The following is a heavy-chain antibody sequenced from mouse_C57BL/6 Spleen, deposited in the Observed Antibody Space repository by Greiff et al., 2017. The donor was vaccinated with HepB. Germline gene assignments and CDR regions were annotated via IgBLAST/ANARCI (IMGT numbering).Heavy chain of an antibody. J-gene: IGHJ4*01. CDR3: ARWRDYYGSSF. Sequence: QVQLKESGPELVKPGASVKISRKASGYAFSSSWMNWVKQRPGKGLEWIGRIYPGDGDTNYNGKFKGKATLTADKSSSTAYMQLSSLTSEDSAVYFCARWRDYYGSSFWGQGTSVTVSS. CDR2: IYPGDGDT. D-gene: IGHD1-1*01. CDR1: GYAFSSSW. V-gene: IGHV1-82*01.